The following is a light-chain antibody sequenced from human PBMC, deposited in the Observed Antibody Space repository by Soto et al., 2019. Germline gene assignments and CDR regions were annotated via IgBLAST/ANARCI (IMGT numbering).Light chain of an antibody. CDR3: QQYGSSSLT. J-gene: IGKJ4*01. V-gene: IGKV3-20*01. CDR2: GAS. Sequence: EIVLTQSPGTLSLSPGERATLSCRASQSVSSSYLVWYQQKPGQAPRLLIYGASSRASGIPDRFSGSGSGTDFTLTIRRLEPEDFAVYYCQQYGSSSLTFGGGTEVEIK. CDR1: QSVSSSY.